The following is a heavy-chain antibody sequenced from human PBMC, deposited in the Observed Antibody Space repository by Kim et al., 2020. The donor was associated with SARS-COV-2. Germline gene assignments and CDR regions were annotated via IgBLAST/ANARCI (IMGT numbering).Heavy chain of an antibody. Sequence: SETLSLTCTVSGGAIRSSDYYWGWIRQPPGKGLEWIGTVHYSGSTYYNPSLKSRVTISVDTSKNQFSLKVNSVTAADTAVFYCARQSYTWYFDYWGQGTL. V-gene: IGHV4-39*01. CDR3: ARQSYTWYFDY. J-gene: IGHJ4*02. CDR2: VHYSGST. D-gene: IGHD1-26*01. CDR1: GGAIRSSDYY.